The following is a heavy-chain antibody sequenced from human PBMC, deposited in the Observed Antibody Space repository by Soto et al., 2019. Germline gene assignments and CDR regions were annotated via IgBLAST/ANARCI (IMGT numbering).Heavy chain of an antibody. CDR3: ARGYSSSSRGDY. Sequence: QVQLVQSGAEVKKPGASVKVSCKASGYTFTSYGITWVRQAPGQGLDWMGWINTYDGNTNFAQKFQGRVTVTTDTSTSTVYMELRSLTSDDTAVYYCARGYSSSSRGDYWGQGTLVTVSS. D-gene: IGHD6-6*01. CDR1: GYTFTSYG. CDR2: INTYDGNT. V-gene: IGHV1-18*01. J-gene: IGHJ4*02.